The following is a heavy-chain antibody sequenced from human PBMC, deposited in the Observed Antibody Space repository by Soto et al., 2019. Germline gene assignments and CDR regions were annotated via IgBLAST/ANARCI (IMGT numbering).Heavy chain of an antibody. Sequence: SETLSLTCTVSGGSISSYYWSWIRQPPGKGLEWIGYIYYSGSTNYNPSLKSRVTISVDTSKNQFSLKLSSVTAADTAVYYCARTLSDSGLRLGEFKFDPWGQGTLVTVSS. CDR1: GGSISSYY. CDR3: ARTLSDSGLRLGEFKFDP. D-gene: IGHD3-16*01. CDR2: IYYSGST. V-gene: IGHV4-59*01. J-gene: IGHJ5*02.